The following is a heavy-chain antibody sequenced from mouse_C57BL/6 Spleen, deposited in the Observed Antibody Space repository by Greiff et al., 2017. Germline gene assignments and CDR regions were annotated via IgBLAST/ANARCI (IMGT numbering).Heavy chain of an antibody. CDR1: GYTFTSYW. V-gene: IGHV1-64*01. D-gene: IGHD2-2*01. Sequence: QVQLQQPGAELVKPGASVKLSCKASGYTFTSYWMHWVKQRPGQGLKWIGMIHPNSGSTNYNEKFKSKATLTVDKSSSTAYMQLSSLTSEDSAVYYCARGGGYGYFEVWGTGTTVTVSS. CDR2: IHPNSGST. J-gene: IGHJ1*03. CDR3: ARGGGYGYFEV.